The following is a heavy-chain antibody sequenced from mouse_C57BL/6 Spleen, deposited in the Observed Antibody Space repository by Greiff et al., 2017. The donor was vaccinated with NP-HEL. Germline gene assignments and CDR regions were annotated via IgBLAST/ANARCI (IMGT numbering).Heavy chain of an antibody. CDR3: AKEGGYDYDDGSWFAY. D-gene: IGHD2-4*01. CDR1: GYTFTDYY. V-gene: IGHV1-76*01. J-gene: IGHJ3*01. CDR2: IYPGSGNT. Sequence: QVQLKESGAELVRPGASVKLSSKASGYTFTDYYINWVKQRPGQGLEWIARIYPGSGNTYYNEKFKGKATLTAEKSSSTAYMQLSSLTSEDSAVYFCAKEGGYDYDDGSWFAYWGQGTLVTVSA.